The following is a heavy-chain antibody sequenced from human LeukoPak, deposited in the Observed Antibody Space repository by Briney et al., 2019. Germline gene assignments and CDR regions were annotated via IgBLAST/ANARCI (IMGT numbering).Heavy chain of an antibody. CDR3: ARDGAAAGINWFDP. V-gene: IGHV1-69*06. J-gene: IGHJ5*02. CDR1: GGTFSSYA. CDR2: IIPIFGTA. Sequence: SVKVSCKASGGTFSSYAISWVRQAPGQGLEWMGGIIPIFGTANYAQKFQGRVTITADKSTSTAHMELSSLRSEDTAVYYCARDGAAAGINWFDPWGQGILVTVSS. D-gene: IGHD6-13*01.